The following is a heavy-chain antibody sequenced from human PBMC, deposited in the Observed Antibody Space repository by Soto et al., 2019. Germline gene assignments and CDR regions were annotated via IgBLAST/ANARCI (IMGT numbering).Heavy chain of an antibody. CDR3: SPHDDFWSPYPGY. V-gene: IGHV4-59*12. Sequence: SETLSLTCTVSGGSISSYYWSWIRQPPGKGLEWIGYIYYSGTTNYNPSLRSRVSISRDNSKNTLYLQMNSLRAEDTAVYYCSPHDDFWSPYPGYWGQGTLVPVSS. D-gene: IGHD3-3*01. CDR2: IYYSGTT. J-gene: IGHJ4*02. CDR1: GGSISSYY.